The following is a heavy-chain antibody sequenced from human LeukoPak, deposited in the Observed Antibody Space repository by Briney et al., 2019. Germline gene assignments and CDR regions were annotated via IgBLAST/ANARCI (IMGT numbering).Heavy chain of an antibody. CDR2: TYSGGST. J-gene: IGHJ1*01. D-gene: IGHD2-15*01. CDR1: GFTVSSNY. V-gene: IGHV3-53*01. Sequence: PGGSLRLSCAACGFTVSSNYMSWVRQAPGKGLEGVSATYSGGSTYYADSVKGRFTISSENSKNTLYLQMNSLKAEDTAIYYCARAQDYCSGSTCYGYFQYWGQGTLVTVSS. CDR3: ARAQDYCSGSTCYGYFQY.